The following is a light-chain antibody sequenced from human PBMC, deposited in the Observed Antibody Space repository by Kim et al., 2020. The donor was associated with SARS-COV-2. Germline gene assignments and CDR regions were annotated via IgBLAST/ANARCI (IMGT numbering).Light chain of an antibody. J-gene: IGLJ2*01. CDR3: QAWDTNTVL. CDR2: HSA. Sequence: VSHVQTPVIPGPSDKLGAKMFSWYQQKPAPSPVLVIYHSAARPPAIPARFSASNSGNTATLTISGTHAMDEADYYCQAWDTNTVLFGGGAKVTVL. CDR1: KLGAKM. V-gene: IGLV3-1*01.